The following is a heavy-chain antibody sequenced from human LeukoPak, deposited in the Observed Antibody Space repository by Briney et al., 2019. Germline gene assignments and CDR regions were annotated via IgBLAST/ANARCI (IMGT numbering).Heavy chain of an antibody. Sequence: GASVKVSCKASGYTFTGYYMHWVRQAPGQGLEWVGWINPNSGGTNYAQKFQGRVTMTRDTSISTAYMELSRLRSDDTAVYYCARDRSWAIFGVVIMYYFDYWGQGTLVTVSS. CDR1: GYTFTGYY. V-gene: IGHV1-2*02. CDR3: ARDRSWAIFGVVIMYYFDY. J-gene: IGHJ4*02. CDR2: INPNSGGT. D-gene: IGHD3-3*01.